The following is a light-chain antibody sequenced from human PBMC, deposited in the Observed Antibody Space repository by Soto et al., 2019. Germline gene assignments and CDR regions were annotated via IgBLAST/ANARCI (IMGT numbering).Light chain of an antibody. CDR2: DVT. Sequence: QSVLTQPASVSGSPGQSITISFTGTSSDIGGYGYVSWYQQHPGKVPKLIIYDVTKRPSGVSSRFSGSKSGITASLTISGLQAEDESDYYCSSYTSSSTLLFGGGTKLTVL. CDR1: SSDIGGYGY. J-gene: IGLJ2*01. V-gene: IGLV2-14*03. CDR3: SSYTSSSTLL.